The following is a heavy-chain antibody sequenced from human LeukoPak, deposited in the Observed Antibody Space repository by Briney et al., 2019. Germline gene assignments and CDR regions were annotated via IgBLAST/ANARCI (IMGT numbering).Heavy chain of an antibody. CDR2: INPSGGST. CDR3: ARDQGAAAGKTDAFDI. Sequence: GASVKVSCKASGYTFTSNYMHWVRQAPGQGLEWMGIINPSGGSTSYAQKFQGRVTMTRDTSTSTVYMELSSLRSEDTAVYYCARDQGAAAGKTDAFDIWGQGTMVTVSS. CDR1: GYTFTSNY. V-gene: IGHV1-46*01. D-gene: IGHD6-13*01. J-gene: IGHJ3*02.